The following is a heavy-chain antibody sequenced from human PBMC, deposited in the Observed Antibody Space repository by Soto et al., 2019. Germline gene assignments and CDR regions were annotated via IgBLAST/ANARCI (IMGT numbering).Heavy chain of an antibody. Sequence: GASVKVSCKTSGYTFTGHYIHWVRQAPQQGPEWMGEICPESGATRYAEKFRGRVTMTMDTSITTVYMELRNLSPDDTAVYYCGRGRSGQIVIFYWGQGTPVTVSS. D-gene: IGHD1-26*01. CDR3: GRGRSGQIVIFY. V-gene: IGHV1-2*02. CDR1: GYTFTGHY. CDR2: ICPESGAT. J-gene: IGHJ4*02.